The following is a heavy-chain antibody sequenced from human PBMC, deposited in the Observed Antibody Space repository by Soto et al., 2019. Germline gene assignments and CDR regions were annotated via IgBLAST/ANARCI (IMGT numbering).Heavy chain of an antibody. D-gene: IGHD6-19*01. Sequence: QVQLVESGGGVVQPGRSLRLSCAASGFTFSSYGMHWVRQAPGKGLEWVAVISYDGSNKYYADSVKGRFTISRDNSKNTLYLQMNSLRAEDTAVYYCAKDRRAGTYYYYGMDVW. CDR1: GFTFSSYG. J-gene: IGHJ6*01. CDR3: AKDRRAGTYYYYGMDV. CDR2: ISYDGSNK. V-gene: IGHV3-30*18.